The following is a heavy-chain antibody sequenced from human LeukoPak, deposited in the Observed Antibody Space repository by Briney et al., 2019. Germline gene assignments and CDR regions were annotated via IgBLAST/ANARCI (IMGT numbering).Heavy chain of an antibody. CDR1: GFTFSDYY. CDR3: ARDRLVATRGQAGAYGMDV. Sequence: GGSLRLSCAASGFTFSDYYMSWIRQAPGKGLEWVSYISSSSSYTNYADSVKGRFTISRDNAKSSLYLQMNSLRAEDTAVYYCARDRLVATRGQAGAYGMDVWGKGTTVTVSS. CDR2: ISSSSSYT. D-gene: IGHD5-12*01. J-gene: IGHJ6*04. V-gene: IGHV3-11*06.